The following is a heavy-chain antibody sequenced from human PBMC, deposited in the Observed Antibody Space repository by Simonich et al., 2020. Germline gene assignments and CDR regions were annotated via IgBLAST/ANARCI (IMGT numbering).Heavy chain of an antibody. Sequence: QVQLVQSGAEVKKPGASVKVSCKASGYTFTGYYMHWVRQATGQGLEVMGVNNPNRGGTKNAQKFQGRVTMTRDTAISTAYMELSRLRSDDTAVYYCARGGVQYYYYYMDVWGKGTTVTVSS. CDR3: ARGGVQYYYYYMDV. D-gene: IGHD3-3*01. J-gene: IGHJ6*03. CDR1: GYTFTGYY. V-gene: IGHV1-2*02. CDR2: NNPNRGGT.